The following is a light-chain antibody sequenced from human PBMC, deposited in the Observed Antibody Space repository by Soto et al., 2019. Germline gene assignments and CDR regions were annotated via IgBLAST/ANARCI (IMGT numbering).Light chain of an antibody. Sequence: DIQMTQSPSTLSASVGDGVTIPCRASETITTSLAWYQQQPGTAPKVLIYDASTLESGVPSRFSGSGSGTEFTLTISSLQPADFATYYCQQYGSYPRTFGQGTKVDIK. J-gene: IGKJ1*01. CDR2: DAS. CDR1: ETITTS. CDR3: QQYGSYPRT. V-gene: IGKV1-5*01.